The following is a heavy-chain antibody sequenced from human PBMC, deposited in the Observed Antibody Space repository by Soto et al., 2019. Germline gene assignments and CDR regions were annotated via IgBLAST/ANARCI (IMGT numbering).Heavy chain of an antibody. J-gene: IGHJ4*02. V-gene: IGHV1-18*01. CDR3: ARDLGQQLVDY. CDR1: GYTFSSYG. CDR2: ISAYNGNT. Sequence: QVQLVQSGAEVKKPGASVKVSCKASGYTFSSYGISWVRQAPGQGLEWMGWISAYNGNTKYAQKLQGRVTMTTDTSXSXAYXXXRXXRSDDTAVYYXARDLGQQLVDYWGQGTLVTVSS. D-gene: IGHD6-13*01.